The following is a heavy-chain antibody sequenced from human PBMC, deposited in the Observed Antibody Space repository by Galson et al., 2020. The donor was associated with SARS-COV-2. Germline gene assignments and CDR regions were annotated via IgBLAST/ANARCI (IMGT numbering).Heavy chain of an antibody. CDR3: AREDWEALGHFDY. CDR2: IYHSGST. D-gene: IGHD1-26*01. CDR1: GYSISSVYY. Sequence: ASETLSLTCAVSGYSISSVYYWGWIRQPPGKGPEWIGTIYHSGSTYYNTSLKSRVTMSVDTSTNQFSLRLTSLTAADTAVYYCAREDWEALGHFDYWGRGALVTVSS. J-gene: IGHJ4*02. V-gene: IGHV4-38-2*01.